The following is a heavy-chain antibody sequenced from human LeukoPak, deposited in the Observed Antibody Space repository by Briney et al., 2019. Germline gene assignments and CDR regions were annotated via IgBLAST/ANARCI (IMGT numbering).Heavy chain of an antibody. Sequence: GGSLRLSCAASGFTFSDYYTSWIRQAPGKGLEWVSYISSSGSTIYYADSVKGRFTISRDNAKNSLYLQMNSLRAEDTAVYYCARDEGSSGYLEFYYYGMDVWGQGTTVTVSS. V-gene: IGHV3-11*01. CDR1: GFTFSDYY. CDR2: ISSSGSTI. J-gene: IGHJ6*02. CDR3: ARDEGSSGYLEFYYYGMDV. D-gene: IGHD3-22*01.